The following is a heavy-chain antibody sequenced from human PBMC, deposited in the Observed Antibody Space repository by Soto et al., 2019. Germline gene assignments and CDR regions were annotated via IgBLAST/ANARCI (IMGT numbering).Heavy chain of an antibody. Sequence: GGSLRLSCAASGFTFDDYAMHWVRQAPGKGLEWVSGISWNSGSIGYADSVKGRFTISRDNAKNSLYLQMNSLRAEDTALYYCAKDIRRHDYSNFEFDYWGQGTLVTVSS. V-gene: IGHV3-9*01. CDR1: GFTFDDYA. D-gene: IGHD4-4*01. J-gene: IGHJ4*02. CDR2: ISWNSGSI. CDR3: AKDIRRHDYSNFEFDY.